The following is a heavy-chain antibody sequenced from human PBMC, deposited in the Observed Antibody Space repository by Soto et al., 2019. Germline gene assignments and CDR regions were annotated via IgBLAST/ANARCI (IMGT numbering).Heavy chain of an antibody. Sequence: ASVKVSCKASGYTFTSYGLNWVRRAPGQGLEWMGRIASHDGSTVSAQSFQGRLTLTRDTFTNTAYLELGALTSDDTGLYFCWRNDGDDSTNFWGQGTLVTVSS. CDR1: GYTFTSYG. J-gene: IGHJ4*02. D-gene: IGHD3-22*01. CDR3: WRNDGDDSTNF. V-gene: IGHV1-18*04. CDR2: IASHDGST.